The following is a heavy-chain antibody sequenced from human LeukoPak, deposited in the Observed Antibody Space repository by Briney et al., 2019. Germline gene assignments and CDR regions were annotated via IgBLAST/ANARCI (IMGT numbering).Heavy chain of an antibody. Sequence: ASVKVSCKASGYTFTSYAMSWVRQAPGQGLEWMGWINTNTGNPTYAQGFTGRFVFSLDTSVSTAYLQISSLKAEDTAVYYCARAVRKVPWQWLVPGRGMDVWGQGTTVTVSS. CDR3: ARAVRKVPWQWLVPGRGMDV. J-gene: IGHJ6*02. CDR1: GYTFTSYA. V-gene: IGHV7-4-1*02. D-gene: IGHD6-19*01. CDR2: INTNTGNP.